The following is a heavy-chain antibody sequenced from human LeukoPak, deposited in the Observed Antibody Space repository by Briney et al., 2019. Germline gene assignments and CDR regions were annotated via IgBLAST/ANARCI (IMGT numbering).Heavy chain of an antibody. J-gene: IGHJ4*02. CDR3: ARDPRSIAARSTSGVIDY. V-gene: IGHV3-7*03. CDR2: IKQDGSEK. D-gene: IGHD6-6*01. Sequence: GGSLRLSCAASGFTFSSYWMSWVRQAPGKGLEWVANIKQDGSEKYYVDSVKGRFTISRDNAKNSLYLQMNSLRAEDTAVNYCARDPRSIAARSTSGVIDYWGQGTLVTVSS. CDR1: GFTFSSYW.